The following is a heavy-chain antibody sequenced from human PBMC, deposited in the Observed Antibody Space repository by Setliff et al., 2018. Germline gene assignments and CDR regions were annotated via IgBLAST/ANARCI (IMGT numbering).Heavy chain of an antibody. CDR1: GFTFSSYG. J-gene: IGHJ6*02. CDR3: ISLWLGYYGLDV. D-gene: IGHD5-18*01. V-gene: IGHV3-15*01. CDR2: IKRESDGGTT. Sequence: GGSLRLSCAASGFTFSSYGMHWVRQAPGKGLEWVGRIKRESDGGTTDYAAPVKGRFTISRDDSKNTLYLQMNSLKTEDKAVYYCISLWLGYYGLDVWGQGTTVTVSS.